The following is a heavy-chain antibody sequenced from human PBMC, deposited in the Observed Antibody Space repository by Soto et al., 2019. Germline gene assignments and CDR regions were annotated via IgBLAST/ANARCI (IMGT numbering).Heavy chain of an antibody. J-gene: IGHJ2*01. CDR1: GGSISSYY. Sequence: QVQLQESGPGLVKPSETLSLTCTVSGGSISSYYWSWIRQPPGKGLEWIGYTYYSGSTNYNPSLKSRVTISVDTSKNQFSLKLSSVTAADTAVYYCARQSDDYGESYWYFDLWGRGTLVTVSS. CDR3: ARQSDDYGESYWYFDL. V-gene: IGHV4-59*08. D-gene: IGHD4-17*01. CDR2: TYYSGST.